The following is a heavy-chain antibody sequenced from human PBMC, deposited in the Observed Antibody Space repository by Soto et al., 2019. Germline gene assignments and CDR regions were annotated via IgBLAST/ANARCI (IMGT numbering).Heavy chain of an antibody. J-gene: IGHJ6*02. D-gene: IGHD6-13*01. CDR3: AKASSSWCMDV. Sequence: GGSLRLSCAASGFTFSSYGMHWVRQAPGKGLEWVAVISYDGSYKYYADSVKGRFTISRDNSKNTLYLQMNSLRADDTAVYYCAKASSSWCMDVWGQGTTVTVSS. CDR2: ISYDGSYK. CDR1: GFTFSSYG. V-gene: IGHV3-30*18.